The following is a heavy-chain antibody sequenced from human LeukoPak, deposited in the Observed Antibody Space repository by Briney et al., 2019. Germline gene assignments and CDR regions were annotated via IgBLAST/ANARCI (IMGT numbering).Heavy chain of an antibody. J-gene: IGHJ1*01. CDR1: GYTFTSYG. CDR3: ARGYNVGWYWA. V-gene: IGHV1-18*01. Sequence: ALVKVSCKASGYTFTSYGISWVRQAPGQGLEWMGWISAYNGNTNYAQKFQGRVTMTRDTSISTAYMELSRLRSDDTAVYYCARGYNVGWYWAWGQGALVTVSS. D-gene: IGHD6-19*01. CDR2: ISAYNGNT.